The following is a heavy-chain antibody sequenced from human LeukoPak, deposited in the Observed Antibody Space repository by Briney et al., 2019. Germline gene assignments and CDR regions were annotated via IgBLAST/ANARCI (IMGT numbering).Heavy chain of an antibody. CDR3: ARDLDNWNYGGLEGY. CDR1: GYTFTSYG. J-gene: IGHJ4*02. V-gene: IGHV1-18*01. CDR2: ISAYNGNT. Sequence: ASVKVSCKASGYTFTSYGISWVRQAPRQGLEWMGWISAYNGNTNYAQKLQGRVTMTTDTSTSTAYMELRSLRSDDTAVYYCARDLDNWNYGGLEGYWGQGTLVTVSS. D-gene: IGHD1-7*01.